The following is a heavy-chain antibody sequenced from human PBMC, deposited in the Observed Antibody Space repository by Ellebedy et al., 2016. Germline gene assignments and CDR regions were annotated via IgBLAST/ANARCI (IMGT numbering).Heavy chain of an antibody. CDR3: RQGHYANY. V-gene: IGHV3-23*01. CDR1: GFTLSSYA. Sequence: GESLKISCAASGFTLSSYAMDWVRQAPGKGLEWVSGIIETGVKTDYADSVKGRFTISRDIPKNTVYLQMNRLRAEDTAVYYCRQGHYANYWGQGTLVTVSS. D-gene: IGHD4-17*01. J-gene: IGHJ4*02. CDR2: IIETGVKT.